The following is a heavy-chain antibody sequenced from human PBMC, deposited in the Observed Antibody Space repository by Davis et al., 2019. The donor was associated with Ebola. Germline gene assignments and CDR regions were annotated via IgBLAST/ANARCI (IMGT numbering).Heavy chain of an antibody. CDR1: GFTFKSYG. CDR2: ISYDESNK. D-gene: IGHD2-15*01. Sequence: GESLKISCAASGFTFKSYGMHWVRQVPGKGLEWVATISYDESNKSYADSVKGRFTISRDQSQDTLYLQMNSLRAEDTAIYYCAKDLRGYCSGGSCYYFEHWGQGALVSVS. V-gene: IGHV3-30*18. J-gene: IGHJ4*02. CDR3: AKDLRGYCSGGSCYYFEH.